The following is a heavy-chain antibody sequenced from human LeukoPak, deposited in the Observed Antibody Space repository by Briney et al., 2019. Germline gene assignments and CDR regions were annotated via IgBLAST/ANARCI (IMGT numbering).Heavy chain of an antibody. V-gene: IGHV1-8*01. D-gene: IGHD3-16*01. Sequence: ASVKASCKASGYTFTSYDINWVRQAPGQGLEWMGWMNPNSGNTGYAQKFQGRVTMTRNTSISTAYMELSSLRSEDTAVYYCARGLREDGYTSFDPWGQGTLVTVSS. J-gene: IGHJ5*02. CDR1: GYTFTSYD. CDR3: ARGLREDGYTSFDP. CDR2: MNPNSGNT.